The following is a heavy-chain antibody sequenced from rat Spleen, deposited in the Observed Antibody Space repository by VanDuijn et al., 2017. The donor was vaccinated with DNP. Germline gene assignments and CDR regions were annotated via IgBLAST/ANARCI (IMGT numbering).Heavy chain of an antibody. V-gene: IGHV5S11*01. CDR1: GFTFSAYY. J-gene: IGHJ4*01. Sequence: EVQLVESGGGLVQPGRSLKLSCAASGFTFSAYYMAWVRQAPAKGLEWVAYIGSDGYAPYYRNSVKGRFTISRDNAKSTLYLQMDSLRSEETATYYCARHGEVPSRYAMDAWGQGTSVTVSS. CDR2: IGSDGYAP. D-gene: IGHD1-5*01. CDR3: ARHGEVPSRYAMDA.